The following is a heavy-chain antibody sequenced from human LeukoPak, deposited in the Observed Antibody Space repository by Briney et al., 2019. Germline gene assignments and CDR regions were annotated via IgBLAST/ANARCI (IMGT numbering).Heavy chain of an antibody. D-gene: IGHD1-26*01. CDR3: ASQWASYITG. CDR1: GGALNNYY. V-gene: IGHV4-59*12. J-gene: IGHJ4*02. Sequence: PSETLSPTRTVSGGALNNYYRGWIRPPPGKGLEWIGYNYYSGSTNYKPSLKSRVTLSLDTSKKQFSLKLSPVTPPDTAVYYCASQWASYITGWGQGSLVTVSS. CDR2: NYYSGST.